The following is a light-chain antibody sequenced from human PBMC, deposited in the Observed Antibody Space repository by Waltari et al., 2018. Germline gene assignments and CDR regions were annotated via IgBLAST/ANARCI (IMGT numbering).Light chain of an antibody. Sequence: QSALSQPASVSGSPGPSLTITCTGASSELASYNLFSRYQHHPNRAPKLIIYEATKRPSGISHRFSGAKSGATASLRISGLQADDEADYYCCSYTGSSTSYGCGGGTKVTVL. CDR2: EAT. J-gene: IGLJ1*01. V-gene: IGLV2-23*01. CDR3: CSYTGSSTSYG. CDR1: SSELASYNL.